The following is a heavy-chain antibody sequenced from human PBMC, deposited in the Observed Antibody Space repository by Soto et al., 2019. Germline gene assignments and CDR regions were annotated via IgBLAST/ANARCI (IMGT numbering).Heavy chain of an antibody. CDR1: GSSISSYY. J-gene: IGHJ4*02. CDR2: IYYSGST. V-gene: IGHV4-59*08. Sequence: SETLCLTCTVSGSSISSYYWSWIRQPPGKGLEWIGYIYYSGSTNYNPSLKSRVTISVDTSKNQFSLKLNSMTAADTAVYYCARHNYGSGSTYFDYWGQGTLVTVSS. D-gene: IGHD3-10*01. CDR3: ARHNYGSGSTYFDY.